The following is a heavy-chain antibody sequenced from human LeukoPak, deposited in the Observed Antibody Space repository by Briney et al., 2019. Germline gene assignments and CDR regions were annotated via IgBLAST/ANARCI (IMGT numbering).Heavy chain of an antibody. Sequence: GGSLRLSCAASGFTFRDFWMHWVRQAPGKGPVWVSRMSPDGSATYYADSVKGRFTISRDNAENTMYLQMSSLRAEDTAVYYSARDMWGTFDYWGQGALVTVSS. D-gene: IGHD7-27*01. J-gene: IGHJ4*02. V-gene: IGHV3-74*01. CDR3: ARDMWGTFDY. CDR2: MSPDGSAT. CDR1: GFTFRDFW.